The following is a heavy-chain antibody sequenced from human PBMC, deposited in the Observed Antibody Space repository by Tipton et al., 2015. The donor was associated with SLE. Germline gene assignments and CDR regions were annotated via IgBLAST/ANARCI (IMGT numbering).Heavy chain of an antibody. CDR2: ISYDGSNK. CDR3: ATEMATTRDY. V-gene: IGHV3-30-3*01. D-gene: IGHD5-24*01. J-gene: IGHJ4*02. CDR1: GFTFSSYA. Sequence: SLRLSCAASGFTFSSYAMHWVRQAPGKGLEWVAVISYDGSNKYYADSVKGRFTISRDNSKNTLYLQMNSLRAEDTAVYYRATEMATTRDYWGQGTLVTVSS.